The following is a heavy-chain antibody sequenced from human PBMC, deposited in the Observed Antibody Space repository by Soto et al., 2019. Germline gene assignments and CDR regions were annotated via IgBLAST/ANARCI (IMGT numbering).Heavy chain of an antibody. D-gene: IGHD2-2*01. CDR3: AREDRARETGLVPAAIAGLDV. J-gene: IGHJ6*02. CDR2: IIPIFGIP. CDR1: GGTFSRYS. Sequence: QVQLVQSGAEVKKPGSSVKVSCKASGGTFSRYSITWVRQAPGHGLEWIGRIIPIFGIPTYAQKFQGRVTCTADESTSAAYMELSSLRSDDTAVYYCAREDRARETGLVPAAIAGLDVWGQGTTVTVSS. V-gene: IGHV1-69*08.